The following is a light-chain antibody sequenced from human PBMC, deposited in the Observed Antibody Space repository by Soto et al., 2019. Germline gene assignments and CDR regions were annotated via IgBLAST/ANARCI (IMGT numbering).Light chain of an antibody. CDR2: DVS. Sequence: QSALTQPASVSGSPGQSITFSCTGTSSDLGGYNYVSWYQQHPGKAPKLEIYDVSNRPSGVSNRFSGSKSGNTASLTISGLQADDEADYYCSSYTTTSTLVFGGGTQLTVL. CDR1: SSDLGGYNY. J-gene: IGLJ2*01. V-gene: IGLV2-14*01. CDR3: SSYTTTSTLV.